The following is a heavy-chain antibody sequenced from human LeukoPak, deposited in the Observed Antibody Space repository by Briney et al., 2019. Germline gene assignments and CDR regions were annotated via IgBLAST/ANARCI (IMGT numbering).Heavy chain of an antibody. V-gene: IGHV3-49*05. CDR3: TRSLLWFGELPSNDAFDI. J-gene: IGHJ3*02. D-gene: IGHD3-10*01. CDR2: IRRKAYGGTT. CDR1: GFTFGDYA. Sequence: KSGGSLRLSCTASGFTFGDYAMSWFRQAPGKGLEWVGFIRRKAYGGTTEYAASVKGKFTISRDDSKSIAYLQMNSLKTEDTAVYYCTRSLLWFGELPSNDAFDIWGQGTMVTVSS.